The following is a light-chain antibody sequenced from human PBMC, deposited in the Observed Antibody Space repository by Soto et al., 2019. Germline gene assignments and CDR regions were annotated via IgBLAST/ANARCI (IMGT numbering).Light chain of an antibody. J-gene: IGKJ2*01. CDR1: QTINNY. V-gene: IGKV1-39*01. CDR2: GAS. Sequence: DIQMTQSPSSLSASVGDRVTITCRTSQTINNYLNWYRQKPGKVPEVLIYGASSLQRGVSSRFTGSASRTYFTLTISSLQPEDFATSYCQQVYDFPHTFGEGTKVEV. CDR3: QQVYDFPHT.